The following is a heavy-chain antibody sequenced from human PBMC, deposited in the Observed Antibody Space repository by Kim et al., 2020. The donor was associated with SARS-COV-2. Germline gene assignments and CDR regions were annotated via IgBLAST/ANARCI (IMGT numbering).Heavy chain of an antibody. CDR3: ARGATIQYYYGMDV. D-gene: IGHD5-12*01. J-gene: IGHJ6*02. V-gene: IGHV3-30*01. Sequence: ADPVKARYPLSRDNSKNTLYLQMNSLSAEDTAVYYCARGATIQYYYGMDVWGQGTTVTVSS.